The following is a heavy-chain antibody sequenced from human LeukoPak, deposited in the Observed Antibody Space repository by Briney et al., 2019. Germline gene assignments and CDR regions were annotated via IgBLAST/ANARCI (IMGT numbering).Heavy chain of an antibody. V-gene: IGHV1-8*01. D-gene: IGHD2-2*01. J-gene: IGHJ6*02. CDR3: ARARPLVVPAAMGYYYGMDV. CDR2: MNPNSGNT. CDR1: GYTFTSYD. Sequence: ASVKVSCKASGYTFTSYDINWVRQATGQGLEWMGWMNPNSGNTGYAQKFQGRVTLTRNTSISTAYMELGSLRSEDTAVYYCARARPLVVPAAMGYYYGMDVWGQGTTVTVSS.